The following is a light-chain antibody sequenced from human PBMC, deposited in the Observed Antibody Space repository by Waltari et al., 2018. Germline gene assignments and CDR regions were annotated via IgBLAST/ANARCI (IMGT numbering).Light chain of an antibody. J-gene: IGLJ3*02. CDR3: QSYDNRNHWV. V-gene: IGLV6-57*01. CDR2: EDN. CDR1: SGRIATNY. Sequence: NFMLTQPLSVSESPGKTVTISCTRSSGRIATNYVQWYQHAPGSSPTAVIYEDNQRPSGVPDRFSGSIDSSSNSASLTISGLKTEDEADYYCQSYDNRNHWVFGGGTKLTVL.